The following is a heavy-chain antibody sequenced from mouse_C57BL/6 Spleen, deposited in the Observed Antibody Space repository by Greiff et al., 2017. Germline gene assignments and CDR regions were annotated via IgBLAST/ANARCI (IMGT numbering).Heavy chain of an antibody. CDR3: ARRTKGGYVEV. Sequence: QVQLQQPGAELVMPGASVKLSCKASGYTFTSYWMHWVKQRPGQGLEWIGGIDPSASYTNYNHKFKGKSTLTVDKSSSTAYMQLSSLTSEDSAVYYWARRTKGGYVEVWGTGTTVTVAA. J-gene: IGHJ1*03. CDR2: IDPSASYT. D-gene: IGHD1-3*01. CDR1: GYTFTSYW. V-gene: IGHV1-69*01.